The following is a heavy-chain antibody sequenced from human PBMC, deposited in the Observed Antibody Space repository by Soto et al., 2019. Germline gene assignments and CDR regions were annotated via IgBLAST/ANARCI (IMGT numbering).Heavy chain of an antibody. CDR3: ARMAPGGNWNPPGPFDY. J-gene: IGHJ4*02. V-gene: IGHV6-1*01. Sequence: GDSVSSNSAAWNWIRQSPSRGLEWLGRTYYRSKWYNDYAVSVKSRITINPDTSKNQFSLHLNSVTPEDTAVYYCARMAPGGNWNPPGPFDYWGQGTLVTVSS. D-gene: IGHD1-20*01. CDR1: GDSVSSNSAA. CDR2: TYYRSKWYN.